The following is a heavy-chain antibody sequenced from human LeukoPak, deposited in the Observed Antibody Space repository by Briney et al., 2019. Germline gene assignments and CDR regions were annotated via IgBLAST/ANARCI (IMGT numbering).Heavy chain of an antibody. CDR3: ARTTYSSGWEVDY. V-gene: IGHV4-34*01. D-gene: IGHD6-19*01. CDR2: INHSGST. J-gene: IGHJ4*02. CDR1: GGSFSGYY. Sequence: PSETLSLTCAVYGGSFSGYYWSWIRQPPGKGLEWIGEINHSGSTNYNPSLKSRVTISVDTSKNQFSLKLSSVTAADTAVYYCARTTYSSGWEVDYWGQGTLVTVSS.